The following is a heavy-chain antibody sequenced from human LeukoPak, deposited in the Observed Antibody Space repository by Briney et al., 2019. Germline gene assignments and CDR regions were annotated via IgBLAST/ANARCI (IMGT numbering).Heavy chain of an antibody. V-gene: IGHV3-33*01. D-gene: IGHD3-9*01. CDR2: IWYDGSDK. J-gene: IGHJ4*02. Sequence: GGSLRLSCAASGFTFSSFGMHWMRQAPGKGLEWGAVIWYDGSDKYYADSVKGRVTISRDDSKNTLYLQMYSLRAEDTAVYYCARDPNILAGYYFDYWGQGTLVTVSS. CDR1: GFTFSSFG. CDR3: ARDPNILAGYYFDY.